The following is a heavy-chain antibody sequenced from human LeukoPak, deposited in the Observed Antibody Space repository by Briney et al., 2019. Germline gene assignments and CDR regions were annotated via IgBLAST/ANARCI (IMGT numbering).Heavy chain of an antibody. CDR1: GYTFTTYA. CDR3: ARDRIAARNWFDP. D-gene: IGHD6-6*01. J-gene: IGHJ5*02. V-gene: IGHV1-2*03. Sequence: LGASVKVSCKASGYTFTTYAMNWVRQAPGQGLEWMGWINPNSGGTNYAQKFQGRVTMTRDTSISTAYMELSRLRSDDTAVYYCARDRIAARNWFDPWGQGTLVTVSS. CDR2: INPNSGGT.